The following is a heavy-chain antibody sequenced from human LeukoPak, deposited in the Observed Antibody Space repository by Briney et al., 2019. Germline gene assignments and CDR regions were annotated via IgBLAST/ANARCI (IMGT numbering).Heavy chain of an antibody. V-gene: IGHV4-38-2*02. D-gene: IGHD6-19*01. CDR3: ARVSGWYGY. Sequence: SETLSLTCTVSGGSISSGYYWGWIRQPPGKGLEWIGSIYHSGSTYYNPSLKSRVTISVDTSKNQFSLKLSSVTAADTAVYYCARVSGWYGYWGQGTLVTVSS. J-gene: IGHJ4*02. CDR1: GGSISSGYY. CDR2: IYHSGST.